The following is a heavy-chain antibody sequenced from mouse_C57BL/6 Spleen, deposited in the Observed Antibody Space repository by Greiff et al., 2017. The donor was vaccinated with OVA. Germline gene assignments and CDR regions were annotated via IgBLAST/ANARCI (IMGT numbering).Heavy chain of an antibody. D-gene: IGHD2-1*01. J-gene: IGHJ1*03. CDR2: IDPSDSYT. Sequence: QVQLQQPGAELVMPGASVKLSCKASGYTFTSYWMHWVKQRPGQGLEWIGEIDPSDSYTNYNQKFKGKSTLTVDKSSSTAYMQLSSLTSEDSAVYYCARFGGNYVRYFDVWGTGTTVTVSS. CDR3: ARFGGNYVRYFDV. CDR1: GYTFTSYW. V-gene: IGHV1-69*01.